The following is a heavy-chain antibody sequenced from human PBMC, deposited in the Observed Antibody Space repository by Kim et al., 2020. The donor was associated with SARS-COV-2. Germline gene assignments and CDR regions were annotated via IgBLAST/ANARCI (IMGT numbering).Heavy chain of an antibody. CDR1: GGTFSSYA. Sequence: SVKVSCKASGGTFSSYAISWVRQAPGQGLEWMGGIIPIFGTANYAQKFQGRVTITADESTSTAYMELSSLRSEDTAVYYCARDFVRGLAYCGGDCQRSEYFQHWGQGTLVTVSS. V-gene: IGHV1-69*13. J-gene: IGHJ1*01. CDR2: IIPIFGTA. D-gene: IGHD2-21*01. CDR3: ARDFVRGLAYCGGDCQRSEYFQH.